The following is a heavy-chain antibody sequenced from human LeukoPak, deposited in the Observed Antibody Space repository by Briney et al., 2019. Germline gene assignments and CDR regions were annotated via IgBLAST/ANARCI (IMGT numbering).Heavy chain of an antibody. V-gene: IGHV3-66*01. J-gene: IGHJ5*02. Sequence: GGSLRLSCAASGFTVSSNYMSWVRQAPWKGLEWVSVIYSSGSTYYADSVKGRFTISRDNSKNTLYLQMNSLRAEDTAVYYCARDIDMDWFDPWGQGTLVTVSS. CDR2: IYSSGST. D-gene: IGHD3-16*02. CDR3: ARDIDMDWFDP. CDR1: GFTVSSNY.